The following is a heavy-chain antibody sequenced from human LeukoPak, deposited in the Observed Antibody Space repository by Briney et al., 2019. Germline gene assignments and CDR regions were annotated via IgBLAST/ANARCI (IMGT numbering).Heavy chain of an antibody. CDR1: GFTFSSYD. CDR2: IWYDGNNK. CDR3: AKDRLVYCGGDCSFDS. D-gene: IGHD2-21*02. J-gene: IGHJ4*02. V-gene: IGHV3-33*06. Sequence: PGRSLRLSCAASGFTFSSYDMHWVRQAPGKGLEGVAVIWYDGNNKYYADSVKGRFTISRDNSKNALYLQMHSLRAEDTAVYYCAKDRLVYCGGDCSFDSCGQGTLVTVSS.